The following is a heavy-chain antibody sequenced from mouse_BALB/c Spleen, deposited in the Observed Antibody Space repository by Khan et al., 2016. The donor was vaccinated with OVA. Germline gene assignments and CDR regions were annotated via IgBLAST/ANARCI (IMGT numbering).Heavy chain of an antibody. Sequence: EVQLQESGPGLVKPSQSLSLTCSVTGYSITSGYRWNWIRQFPGSKLEWMGYISYDGSHSYKPSLKNRISLHRDTSKNQFVLKCNAGTTEDTATYDCARGGAVVPYWYFDVWGAGTTVTVSS. CDR2: ISYDGSH. CDR1: GYSITSGYR. D-gene: IGHD1-1*01. J-gene: IGHJ1*01. CDR3: ARGGAVVPYWYFDV. V-gene: IGHV3-6*02.